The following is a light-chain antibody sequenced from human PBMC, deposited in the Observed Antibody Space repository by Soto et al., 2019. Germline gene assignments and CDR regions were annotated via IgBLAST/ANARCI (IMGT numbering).Light chain of an antibody. Sequence: EVVLTQSPGTLSLSPGERATLSCRASQSVGRNYLAWYQQKPGQAPRLLIYTASSRGTGIPDRFSGSGSGTDFNLTSSRLEPDDFAVNYWQRYDASNTFGQGTKLEIK. J-gene: IGKJ2*01. V-gene: IGKV3-20*01. CDR2: TAS. CDR3: QRYDASNT. CDR1: QSVGRNY.